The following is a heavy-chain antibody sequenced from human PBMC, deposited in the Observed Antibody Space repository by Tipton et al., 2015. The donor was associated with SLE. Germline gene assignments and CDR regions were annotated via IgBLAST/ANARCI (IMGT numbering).Heavy chain of an antibody. CDR1: GGSFRGYY. CDR3: ARAIGRVLPMDV. V-gene: IGHV4-34*01. D-gene: IGHD1-26*01. CDR2: INPSGSP. Sequence: TLSLTCAVYGGSFRGYYWSWIRQPPGKGLEWIGEINPSGSPTYNPSLKSRVTISVDPSKKQFSLKLSSVTAADTAVFYCARAIGRVLPMDVWGKGTTVTVSS. J-gene: IGHJ6*03.